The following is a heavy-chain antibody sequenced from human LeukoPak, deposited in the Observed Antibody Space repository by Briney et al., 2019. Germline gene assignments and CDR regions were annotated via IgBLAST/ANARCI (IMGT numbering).Heavy chain of an antibody. Sequence: SETLSLTCTVSGGSISSYYWSWIRQPPGKGLEWIGYIYYSGSTYYNPSLKSRVTISVDTSKNQFSLKLSSVTAADTAVYYCARGGGAYYDFWSGYFVWFDPWGQGTLVTVSS. J-gene: IGHJ5*02. CDR1: GGSISSYY. CDR2: IYYSGST. CDR3: ARGGGAYYDFWSGYFVWFDP. D-gene: IGHD3-3*01. V-gene: IGHV4-30-4*08.